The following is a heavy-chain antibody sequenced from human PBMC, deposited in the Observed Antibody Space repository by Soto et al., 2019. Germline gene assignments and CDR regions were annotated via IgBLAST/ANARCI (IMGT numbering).Heavy chain of an antibody. CDR3: ARVGYFDSDGFPRAYDY. CDR1: GYNFSTYG. V-gene: IGHV1-3*01. J-gene: IGHJ4*02. D-gene: IGHD3-22*01. CDR2: INGGNDKT. Sequence: GASVKVSCKASGYNFSTYGIYWVRQAPGQRLEWLGWINGGNDKTGYSQKFQGRLRITKNTSASTAFMELSSLRSEDTAVYYCARVGYFDSDGFPRAYDYWGQGTLVTVSS.